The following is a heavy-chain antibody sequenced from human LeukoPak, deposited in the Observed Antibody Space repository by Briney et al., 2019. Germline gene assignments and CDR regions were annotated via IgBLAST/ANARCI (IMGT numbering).Heavy chain of an antibody. CDR1: GFTFSSYE. CDR2: ISSSGSTI. J-gene: IGHJ4*02. CDR3: ARAGYSYGFDY. D-gene: IGHD5-18*01. V-gene: IGHV3-48*03. Sequence: GGSLRLSCAASGFTFSSYEMNWVRQAPGKALEWVSYISSSGSTIYYADSVKGRFTISRDNAKNSLYLQMNSLRAEDTAVYYCARAGYSYGFDYWGQGTLVTVSS.